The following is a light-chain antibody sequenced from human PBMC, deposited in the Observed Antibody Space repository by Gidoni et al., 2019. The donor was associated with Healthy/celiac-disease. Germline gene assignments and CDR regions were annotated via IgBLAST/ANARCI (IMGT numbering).Light chain of an antibody. CDR2: AAS. CDR3: QQSYSTPPT. V-gene: IGKV1-39*01. CDR1: QSISSY. J-gene: IGKJ1*01. Sequence: DIQMTQSPSSLAASVGDRVTITCRSSQSISSYLDWYQQKPGKAPKLLIYAASSLQSGVPSRFSGSGSGTDFTLTISSLQAEDFATYYCQQSYSTPPTFGQGTKVEIK.